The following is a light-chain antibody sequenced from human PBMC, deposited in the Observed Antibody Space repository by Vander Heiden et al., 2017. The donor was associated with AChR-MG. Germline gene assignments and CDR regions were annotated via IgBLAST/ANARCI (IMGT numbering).Light chain of an antibody. Sequence: SYVLTPPPSVSVAPGQTATITCGGNYIGSKGVHWYQQKPGQAPVLVMYDDRNRPSGSPERFSGSNSANTATLTISRVDAGDEADYYCQVWDRTSDHWVFGGGTNLSVL. CDR3: QVWDRTSDHWV. V-gene: IGLV3-21*02. J-gene: IGLJ3*02. CDR1: YIGSKG. CDR2: DDR.